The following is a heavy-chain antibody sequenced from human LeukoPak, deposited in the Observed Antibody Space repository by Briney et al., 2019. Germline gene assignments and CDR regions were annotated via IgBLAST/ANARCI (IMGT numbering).Heavy chain of an antibody. J-gene: IGHJ6*03. CDR1: GGSISSSSDD. V-gene: IGHV4-39*01. CDR2: VYYGGNT. Sequence: EPSETLSLTCTVSGGSISSSSDDWDWIREPPGKGLEWIGNVYYGGNTFYNSSLESRVTISVDMSKNQFSLKLTSLTAADTAVYYCARQRADYFYHYLDVWGKGTSVTVSS. CDR3: ARQRADYFYHYLDV.